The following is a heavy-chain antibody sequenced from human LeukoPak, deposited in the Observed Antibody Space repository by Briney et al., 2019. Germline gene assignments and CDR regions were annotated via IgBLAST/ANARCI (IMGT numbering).Heavy chain of an antibody. V-gene: IGHV4-59*01. CDR1: GGSISSYY. CDR3: ARGKGYFDY. Sequence: PSETLSLTCTVSGGSISSYYWSWIRQPPGKGLEWIGYIYYSGNTNYNPSLKSRVTISVDTSKNQFSLKLSSVTAADTAVYYCARGKGYFDYWGQGTPVTVSS. J-gene: IGHJ4*02. CDR2: IYYSGNT.